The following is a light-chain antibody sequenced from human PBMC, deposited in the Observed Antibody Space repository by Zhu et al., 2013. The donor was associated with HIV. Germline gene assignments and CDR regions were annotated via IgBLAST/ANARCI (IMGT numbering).Light chain of an antibody. V-gene: IGLV3-27*01. Sequence: SYELTQPSSVSVSPGQTARITCSGDVVAKKYARWFQQKPGQAPVLVIYKDSERPSGIPERFSGSSSGNTASLSITGAQAEDEADYYCNSRDSSGNHQVFGTGTKVTVL. CDR1: VVAKKY. CDR3: NSRDSSGNHQV. J-gene: IGLJ1*01. CDR2: KDS.